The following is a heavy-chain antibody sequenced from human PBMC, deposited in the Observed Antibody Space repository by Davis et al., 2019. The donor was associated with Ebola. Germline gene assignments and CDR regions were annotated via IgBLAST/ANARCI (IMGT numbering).Heavy chain of an antibody. V-gene: IGHV4-39*01. CDR3: VRPYVSIGATFDI. D-gene: IGHD3-10*01. CDR1: GGSISSSSYY. CDR2: IYYSGST. Sequence: SETLSLTCTVSGGSISSSSYYWGWIRQPPGKGLEWIGSIYYSGSTYYNPSLKSRVTISVDTSKNQFSLKLSSVTAADTAVYYCVRPYVSIGATFDIWGQGTMVTVSS. J-gene: IGHJ3*02.